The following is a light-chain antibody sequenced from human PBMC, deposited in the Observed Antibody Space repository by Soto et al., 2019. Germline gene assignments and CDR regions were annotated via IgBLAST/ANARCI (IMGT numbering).Light chain of an antibody. Sequence: MAQFPGGLAVSKSERATINCKSSQRVLYSSNNKNYLAWYQQKPGQPPKLLIYWASTRESGVPDRFSGSGSGTDFTLTISSLQSEDFAVYYCKQRSKWLPITFGQGTRLEI. J-gene: IGKJ5*01. CDR3: KQRSKWLPIT. CDR1: QRVLYSSNNKNY. V-gene: IGKV4-1*01. CDR2: WAS.